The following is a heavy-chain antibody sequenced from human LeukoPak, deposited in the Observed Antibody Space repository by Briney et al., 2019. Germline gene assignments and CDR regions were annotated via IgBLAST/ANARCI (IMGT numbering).Heavy chain of an antibody. Sequence: ETLSLTCTVSGYSISSGYYWGWIRQPPGKGLEWVSAISGSGGSTYYADSVKGRFTISRDNSKNTLYLQMNRLRAEETGVYYCAKGVSTGVNYYYMDVWGKGTTVTVSS. CDR3: AKGVSTGVNYYYMDV. D-gene: IGHD4-23*01. J-gene: IGHJ6*03. CDR1: GYSISSGYY. CDR2: ISGSGGST. V-gene: IGHV3-23*01.